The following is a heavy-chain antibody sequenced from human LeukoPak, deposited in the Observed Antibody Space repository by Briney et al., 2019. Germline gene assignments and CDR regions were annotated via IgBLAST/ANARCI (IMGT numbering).Heavy chain of an antibody. Sequence: GRSLRLSCAASGFTFDDYAMHWVRQAPGKGLEWVSGISWNSGSIGYADSAKGRFTISRDNAKNSLYLQMNSLRAEDTALYYCAKGPESYARGAFDIWGQGTMVTVSS. V-gene: IGHV3-9*01. J-gene: IGHJ3*02. CDR1: GFTFDDYA. CDR2: ISWNSGSI. D-gene: IGHD3-10*01. CDR3: AKGPESYARGAFDI.